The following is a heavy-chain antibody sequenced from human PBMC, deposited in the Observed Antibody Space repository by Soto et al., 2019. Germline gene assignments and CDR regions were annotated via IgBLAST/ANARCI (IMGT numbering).Heavy chain of an antibody. Sequence: PGGSLRLSCAASGFTFSSYSMNWVRQAPGKGLEWVSSISSSSSSYIYYADSVKGRFTISRDNAKNSLYLQMNSLRAEDTAVYYCARERVAARHWFDPWGQGTLVTVSS. D-gene: IGHD6-6*01. CDR3: ARERVAARHWFDP. CDR1: GFTFSSYS. CDR2: ISSSSSSYI. J-gene: IGHJ5*02. V-gene: IGHV3-21*01.